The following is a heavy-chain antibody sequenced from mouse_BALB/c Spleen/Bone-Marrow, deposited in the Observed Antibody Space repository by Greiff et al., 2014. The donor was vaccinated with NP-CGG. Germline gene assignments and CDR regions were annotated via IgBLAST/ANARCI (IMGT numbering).Heavy chain of an antibody. D-gene: IGHD4-1*01. CDR3: ARETGPRAMDY. CDR2: ISDDGGNT. J-gene: IGHJ4*01. CDR1: GFTFSDYY. Sequence: EVKLVESGGGLVKPGGSLKLSCAASGFTFSDYYMFWVRQTPEKRLKWVATISDDGGNTYYRDSVKGRFTISRDNAKNKLNLQMSSLKSEDTATYHCARETGPRAMDYWGQGTSVTVSS. V-gene: IGHV5-4*02.